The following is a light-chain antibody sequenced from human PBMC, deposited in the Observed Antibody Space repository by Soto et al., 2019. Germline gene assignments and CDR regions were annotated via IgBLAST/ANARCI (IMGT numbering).Light chain of an antibody. CDR1: QSVSSN. CDR2: GAS. V-gene: IGKV3-15*01. CDR3: QQYNTWPPT. Sequence: EILMTQSPATLSVYPGERATLSCRASQSVSSNLAWYQQKPGQAPRLLVYGASTRANIIPARFSGSRSGTEFTLTISSLQSEDFAVYYCQQYNTWPPTFGQGTRLEIK. J-gene: IGKJ5*01.